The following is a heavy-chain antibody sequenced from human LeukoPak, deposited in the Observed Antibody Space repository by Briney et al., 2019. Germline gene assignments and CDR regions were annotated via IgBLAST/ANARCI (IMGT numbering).Heavy chain of an antibody. Sequence: PGGSLSLSCAASGFTLSSYWMSWVRQAPGKGLEWVANIKQDGSEKYYVESVKGTFTITRDNAKNSLDLQMNSLRAEDTAVYYCATGIAASGPNWFDPWGQGTLVTVSS. CDR1: GFTLSSYW. J-gene: IGHJ5*02. D-gene: IGHD6-13*01. CDR2: IKQDGSEK. V-gene: IGHV3-7*01. CDR3: ATGIAASGPNWFDP.